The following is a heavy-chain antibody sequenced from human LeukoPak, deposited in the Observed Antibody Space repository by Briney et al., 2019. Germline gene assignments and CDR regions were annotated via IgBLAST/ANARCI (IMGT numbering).Heavy chain of an antibody. J-gene: IGHJ4*02. CDR1: GGPLSSSNW. V-gene: IGHV4-4*02. CDR2: IYHSGST. D-gene: IGHD2/OR15-2a*01. CDR3: ERREGGNNDY. Sequence: SETLSLTCAVSGGPLSSSNWWSWVRQPPGKGLEWSGEIYHSGSTNYNLSLKSRVTISVDKSKNQFSLKLSSVTAADTAVYYCERREGGNNDYWGQGTLVTVSS.